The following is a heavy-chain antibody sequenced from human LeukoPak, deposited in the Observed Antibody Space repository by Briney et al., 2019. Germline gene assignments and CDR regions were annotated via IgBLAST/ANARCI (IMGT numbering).Heavy chain of an antibody. J-gene: IGHJ5*02. CDR1: GFTFSSYW. D-gene: IGHD1-26*01. V-gene: IGHV3-7*01. CDR3: ARDKVVGATWFDP. Sequence: AGGSLRLSCAASGFTFSSYWMAWVRQAPGKRPEWVANIKRDGSEKYYVDSVKGRFTISRDNAKNSLYLQMNSLRAEDMAMYYCARDKVVGATWFDPWGQGTLVTVSS. CDR2: IKRDGSEK.